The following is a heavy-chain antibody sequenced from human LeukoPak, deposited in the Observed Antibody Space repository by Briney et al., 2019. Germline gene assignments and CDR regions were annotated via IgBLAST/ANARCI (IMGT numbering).Heavy chain of an antibody. CDR1: GFTFTYYA. Sequence: PGGSLRLSCAASGFTFTYYAMHWVRQAPGKGLERVGFISNDGDIKYYADSVKGRFTIARDNSKNTLYLQMSSLRADDTAVYYCARDVHYTSSKPGWPFDIWGQGTVVTVSS. CDR3: ARDVHYTSSKPGWPFDI. J-gene: IGHJ3*02. CDR2: ISNDGDIK. V-gene: IGHV3-30*15. D-gene: IGHD6-6*01.